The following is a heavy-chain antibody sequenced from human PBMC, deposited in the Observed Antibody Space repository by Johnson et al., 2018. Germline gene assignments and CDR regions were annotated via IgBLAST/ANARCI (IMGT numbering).Heavy chain of an antibody. D-gene: IGHD2-15*01. CDR1: GGSFSGYY. Sequence: VQLQQWGAGLLKPSETLSLTCAVYGGSFSGYYWSWFRQAPGKGLEWVGLVRSTAYGGTTEYAASVKGRFTISRDDSKSIAYLQMNSLKTEDTAVYYCTRLGYPYYYYMDVWGKGTTVTVSS. V-gene: IGHV3-49*05. CDR3: TRLGYPYYYYMDV. J-gene: IGHJ6*03. CDR2: VRSTAYGGTT.